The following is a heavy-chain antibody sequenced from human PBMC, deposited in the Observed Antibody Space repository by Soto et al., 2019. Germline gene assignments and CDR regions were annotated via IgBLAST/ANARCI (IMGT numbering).Heavy chain of an antibody. V-gene: IGHV4-34*01. D-gene: IGHD2-15*01. Sequence: SETLSLTCAVYGGSFSGYYWSWIRQPPGKGLEWIGEINHSGSTSYNPSLKSRVTISVDTSKNQFSLKLSSVTAADTAVYYCATVVVVAATPYNWFDPWGQGTLVTVSS. CDR1: GGSFSGYY. J-gene: IGHJ5*02. CDR2: INHSGST. CDR3: ATVVVVAATPYNWFDP.